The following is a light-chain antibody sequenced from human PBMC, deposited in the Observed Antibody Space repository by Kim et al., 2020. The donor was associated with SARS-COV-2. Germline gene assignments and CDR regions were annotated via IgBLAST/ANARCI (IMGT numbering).Light chain of an antibody. CDR3: LQHNNYPLT. J-gene: IGKJ4*01. CDR1: QAISNY. V-gene: IGKV1-17*03. Sequence: DIQMTQSPSAMSASVGDRVTITCRASQAISNYLAWFQWRPGKVPKRLIYGASSLQSGVPSRFSGSGSGTEFTLTISNLQPEDFATYCCLQHNNYPLTFGGGTKVDIK. CDR2: GAS.